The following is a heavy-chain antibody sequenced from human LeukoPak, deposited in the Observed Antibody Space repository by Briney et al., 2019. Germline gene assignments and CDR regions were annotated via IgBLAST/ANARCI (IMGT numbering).Heavy chain of an antibody. V-gene: IGHV3-48*04. J-gene: IGHJ2*01. CDR1: GFTFSSYS. CDR2: ISSSSSTI. D-gene: IGHD1-26*01. CDR3: ARGIGDEYFPWYFDL. Sequence: GGSLRLSCAASGFTFSSYSMNWVRQAPGKGLEWVSYISSSSSTIYYADSVKGRFTISRDNAKNSLYLQMNSLRAEDTAVYYCARGIGDEYFPWYFDLWGRGTLVTVSS.